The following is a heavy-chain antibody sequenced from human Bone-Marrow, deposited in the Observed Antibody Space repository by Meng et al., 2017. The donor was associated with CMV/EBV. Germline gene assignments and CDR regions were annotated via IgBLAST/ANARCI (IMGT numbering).Heavy chain of an antibody. J-gene: IGHJ6*02. Sequence: SVKVSCKASGGTFSSYAISWVRQAPGQGLEWMGGIIPIFGTANYAQKFQGRVTITTDESTSTAYMELSSLRSEDTAVYYCASGSTTLTYYYYYGMDVWGQGTTVTVSS. CDR2: IIPIFGTA. CDR1: GGTFSSYA. D-gene: IGHD2/OR15-2a*01. V-gene: IGHV1-69*05. CDR3: ASGSTTLTYYYYYGMDV.